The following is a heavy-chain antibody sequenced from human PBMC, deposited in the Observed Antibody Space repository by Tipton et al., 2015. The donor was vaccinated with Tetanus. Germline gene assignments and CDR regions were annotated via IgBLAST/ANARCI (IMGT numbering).Heavy chain of an antibody. D-gene: IGHD2-2*01. CDR1: GFTSESHY. Sequence: GSLRLSCAASGFTSESHYMHWVRQTPGKGLLWISRINPDGRRTNYVDSVKGRFTISRDNAKNSLYLQMNSLRAEDTAVYYCARDSTYLFDYWGQGTLVTVSS. CDR2: INPDGRRT. J-gene: IGHJ4*02. CDR3: ARDSTYLFDY. V-gene: IGHV3-74*01.